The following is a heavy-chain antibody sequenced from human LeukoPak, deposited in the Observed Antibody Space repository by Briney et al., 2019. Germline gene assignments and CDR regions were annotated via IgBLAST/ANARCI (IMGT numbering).Heavy chain of an antibody. Sequence: GGSLRLSCAASGFTFSSYGMHWVRQAPGKGLEWVAVIWYDGSNKYYADSVKGRFTISRDNSKNTLYLQMNSLRAEDTAVYYCARGPPDYYDSSGYYYDRPFDYWGQGTLVTISS. D-gene: IGHD3-22*01. CDR2: IWYDGSNK. J-gene: IGHJ4*02. CDR3: ARGPPDYYDSSGYYYDRPFDY. V-gene: IGHV3-33*01. CDR1: GFTFSSYG.